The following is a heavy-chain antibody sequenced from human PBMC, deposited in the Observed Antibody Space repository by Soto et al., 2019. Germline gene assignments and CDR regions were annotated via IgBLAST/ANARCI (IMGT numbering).Heavy chain of an antibody. Sequence: QVQLQESGPGLVKPSGTLSLTCAVFGGSISNSNWWTWVRQPPGKGLDWIGEIFHSGSTNSNSSLMGRVTISVDEANNQFSLKLSSVTAADTAVYYCAHRPIVGAAIWGQGTLVTVSS. D-gene: IGHD1-26*01. CDR2: IFHSGST. V-gene: IGHV4-4*02. CDR3: AHRPIVGAAI. CDR1: GGSISNSNW. J-gene: IGHJ4*02.